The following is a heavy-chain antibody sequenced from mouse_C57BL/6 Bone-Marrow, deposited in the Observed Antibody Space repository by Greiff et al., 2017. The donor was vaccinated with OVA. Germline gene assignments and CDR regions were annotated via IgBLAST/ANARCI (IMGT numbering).Heavy chain of an antibody. D-gene: IGHD2-4*01. V-gene: IGHV1-54*01. CDR3: ATKAGNDYDGYFDV. Sequence: VQLQQSGAELVRPGTSVKVSCKASGYAFTTYLIEWVKQRPGQGLEWIGVINPGSGGTNYNEKFKGKATLTADKSSSTAYMQLTSLTSEDSAVYFCATKAGNDYDGYFDVWGTGTTVTVS. CDR1: GYAFTTYL. CDR2: INPGSGGT. J-gene: IGHJ1*03.